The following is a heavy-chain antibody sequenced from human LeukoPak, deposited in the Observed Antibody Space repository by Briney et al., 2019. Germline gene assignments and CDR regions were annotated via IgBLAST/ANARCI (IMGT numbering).Heavy chain of an antibody. CDR3: ALSSGAYDSAGYFDY. CDR2: IYPNASDT. V-gene: IGHV5-51*01. J-gene: IGHJ4*02. Sequence: GESLKISCKGSGYSFANYLIGWVRQMPGKGLEWMGIIYPNASDTRYSPSFRRQVTISADKSIATAYLRCNSLKASDTARYYCALSSGAYDSAGYFDYWGQGTLVTVSS. D-gene: IGHD3-22*01. CDR1: GYSFANYL.